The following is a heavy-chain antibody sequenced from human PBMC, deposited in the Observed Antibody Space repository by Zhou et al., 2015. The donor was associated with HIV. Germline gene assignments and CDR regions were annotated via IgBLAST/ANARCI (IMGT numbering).Heavy chain of an antibody. CDR3: ARDTPYIVVVPTANAYNWFDP. D-gene: IGHD2-2*01. CDR2: ISPYYGNT. Sequence: QVQLVQSGGEVKKPGASVTVSCQASGYTFTSYTISWVRQAPGQGLEWMGWISPYYGNTKYAQTLQGRVTMTTDTSTNTAYMELRSLRSDDTAVYYCARDTPYIVVVPTANAYNWFDPWGQGTLVTVSS. J-gene: IGHJ5*02. CDR1: GYTFTSYT. V-gene: IGHV1-18*01.